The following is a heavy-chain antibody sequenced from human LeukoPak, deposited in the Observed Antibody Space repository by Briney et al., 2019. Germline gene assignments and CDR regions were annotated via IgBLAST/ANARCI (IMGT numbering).Heavy chain of an antibody. CDR1: GGSISSSNW. J-gene: IGHJ4*02. V-gene: IGHV4-4*02. D-gene: IGHD3-22*01. Sequence: SETLSLTCAVSGGSISSSNWWSWVRQPPGKGLEWIGEIYHSGSTNYNPSLKSRVTISVDTSRNQFSLNLTSVTAADTAMYYCAREQWAYRSYYASSGYHDYWGQGTLVTVSS. CDR2: IYHSGST. CDR3: AREQWAYRSYYASSGYHDY.